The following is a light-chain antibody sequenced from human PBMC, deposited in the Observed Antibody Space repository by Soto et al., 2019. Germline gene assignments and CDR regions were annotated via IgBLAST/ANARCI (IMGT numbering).Light chain of an antibody. CDR2: EVS. CDR3: SSYNAYSVVA. Sequence: QSALPKPAPGSGPPEQSITISCPGTRSTVGGYNYVSWYQQHPGKAPKLIIFEVSDRPSGVSGRFSGSKSDNTASLTISGLQAEDEADYYCSSYNAYSVVAFGGGTKLTVL. V-gene: IGLV2-14*01. J-gene: IGLJ2*01. CDR1: RSTVGGYNY.